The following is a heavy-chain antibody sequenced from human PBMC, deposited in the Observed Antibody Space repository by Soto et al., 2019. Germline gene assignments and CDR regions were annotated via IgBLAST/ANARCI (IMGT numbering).Heavy chain of an antibody. V-gene: IGHV1-8*01. CDR3: ARRAAAGTYYYYYMDV. J-gene: IGHJ6*03. Sequence: ASVKVSCKASGYTFTSYDIIWVRQATGQGLEWMGWMNPNSGNTGYAQKFQGRVTMTRNTSISTAYMELSSLRSEDTAVYYCARRAAAGTYYYYYMDVWGKGTTVTVSS. CDR2: MNPNSGNT. CDR1: GYTFTSYD. D-gene: IGHD6-13*01.